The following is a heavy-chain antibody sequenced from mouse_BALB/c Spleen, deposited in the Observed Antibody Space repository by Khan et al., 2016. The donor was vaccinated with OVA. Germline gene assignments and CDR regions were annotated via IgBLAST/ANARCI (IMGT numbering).Heavy chain of an antibody. CDR2: IWAGGSP. V-gene: IGHV2-9*02. Sequence: QVQLKESGPGLVAPSQSLSITCTVSGFSLTSYGVHWVRQPPGKGLEWLGIIWAGGSPNYNSALMSRLSISKVNSKSQVFLKMYSLQTDNTTTYCCSRVTTAIPYWGQGTLVTVSA. CDR3: SRVTTAIPY. CDR1: GFSLTSYG. D-gene: IGHD1-2*01. J-gene: IGHJ3*01.